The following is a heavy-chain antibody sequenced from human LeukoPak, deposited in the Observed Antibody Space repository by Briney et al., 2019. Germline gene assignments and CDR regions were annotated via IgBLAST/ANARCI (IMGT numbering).Heavy chain of an antibody. V-gene: IGHV1-69*13. CDR1: GGTFSNYA. Sequence: SVKVSCKASGGTFSNYAISWVRQAPGQGLEWMGGIIPVFDIANYAQKFQGRVTITADEATNTAYMELSSLRSEDTAMYFCVSDLDYYDSVAYRDFWGQGTLVTVSS. CDR3: VSDLDYYDSVAYRDF. D-gene: IGHD3-22*01. CDR2: IIPVFDIA. J-gene: IGHJ4*02.